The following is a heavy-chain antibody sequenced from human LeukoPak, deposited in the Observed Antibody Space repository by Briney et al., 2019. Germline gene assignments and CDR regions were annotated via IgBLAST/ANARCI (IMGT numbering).Heavy chain of an antibody. CDR1: GYTFTSYD. CDR2: MNPNSGNT. J-gene: IGHJ5*02. Sequence: ASVKVSCKASGYTFTSYDINWVRQATGQGLECMGWMNPNSGNTGYAQKFQGRVTMTRNTSISTAYMELSSLRSEDTAVYYCARARDIVATLNWYDPWGQGTLVTVSS. D-gene: IGHD5-12*01. CDR3: ARARDIVATLNWYDP. V-gene: IGHV1-8*01.